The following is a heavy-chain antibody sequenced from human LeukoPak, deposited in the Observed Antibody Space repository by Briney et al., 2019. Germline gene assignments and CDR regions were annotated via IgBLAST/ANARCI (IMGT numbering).Heavy chain of an antibody. CDR1: GYNFTTFY. CDR2: ISAYNGNT. Sequence: GASVKVSCKASGYNFTTFYMHWVRQAPGQGLQWMGWISAYNGNTNYAQKLQGRVTMTTDTSTSTAYMELRSLRSDDTAVYYCARDGGGDSPRDYWGQGTLVTVSS. CDR3: ARDGGGDSPRDY. V-gene: IGHV1-18*04. J-gene: IGHJ4*02. D-gene: IGHD2-21*02.